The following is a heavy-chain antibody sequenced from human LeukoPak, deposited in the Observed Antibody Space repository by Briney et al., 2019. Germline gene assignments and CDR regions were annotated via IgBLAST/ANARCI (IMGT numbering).Heavy chain of an antibody. D-gene: IGHD2-2*01. CDR2: ISSSSSYI. CDR3: ARDVAGDIVVVPTDAFDI. V-gene: IGHV3-21*01. CDR1: GFTFSSYS. Sequence: GGSLRLSCAASGFTFSSYSMNWVRQALGKGLEWVSSISSSSSYIYHADSVKGRFTISRDNAKNSLYLQMNSLRAEDTAVYYCARDVAGDIVVVPTDAFDIWGQGTMVTVSS. J-gene: IGHJ3*02.